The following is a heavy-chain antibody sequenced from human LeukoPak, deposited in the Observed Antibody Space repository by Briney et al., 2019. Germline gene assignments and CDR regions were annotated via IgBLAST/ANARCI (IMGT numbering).Heavy chain of an antibody. Sequence: PSETLSLTCAVYGGSFSGYYWSWIRQPPGKGLEWIGEINHSGSTNYNPSLKSRVTISVDTSKYQFSLKLSSVTAAVTAVYYCARRRRRYSSLGDAFDIWGQRTVVPVSS. D-gene: IGHD5-18*01. CDR1: GGSFSGYY. V-gene: IGHV4-34*01. CDR3: ARRRRRYSSLGDAFDI. CDR2: INHSGST. J-gene: IGHJ3*02.